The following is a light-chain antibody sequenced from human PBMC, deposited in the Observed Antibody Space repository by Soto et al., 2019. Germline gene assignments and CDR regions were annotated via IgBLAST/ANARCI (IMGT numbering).Light chain of an antibody. J-gene: IGKJ1*01. CDR2: AAS. CDR1: QGIRSY. V-gene: IGKV1-8*01. CDR3: QQYYSYPRT. Sequence: AIRMTPSPSSFSASTGDRVTITCRASQGIRSYLAWYQQKPGKAPKLLIYAASTLQSGVPSRFSGSESGTDFTLTISCLQSEDFATYYCQQYYSYPRTFGQGTKVEIK.